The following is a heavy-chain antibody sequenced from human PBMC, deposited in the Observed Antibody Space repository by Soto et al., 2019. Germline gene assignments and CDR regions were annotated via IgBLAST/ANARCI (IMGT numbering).Heavy chain of an antibody. D-gene: IGHD3-10*01. Sequence: ASVKVSCKASGNTFTSYDINWVRQATGHGLEWMGWINPNSGNIGYAQKFQGRVTMTRNTAIRTAYMEVSRLRSDDTAVYYCARGRASGSYYLLDYWGQGTLVTVSS. CDR1: GNTFTSYD. J-gene: IGHJ4*02. CDR3: ARGRASGSYYLLDY. CDR2: INPNSGNI. V-gene: IGHV1-8*01.